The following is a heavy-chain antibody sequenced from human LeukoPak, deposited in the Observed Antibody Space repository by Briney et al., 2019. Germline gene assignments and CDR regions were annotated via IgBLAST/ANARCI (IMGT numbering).Heavy chain of an antibody. D-gene: IGHD2-15*01. CDR1: GFTFSSYE. Sequence: GGSLRLSCAASGFTFSSYEMNWVRQAPGKGLEWVSYISSSGSTIYYADSVKGRFTISRDNAKNSLYLQMNSLRAEDTAVYYCARVSEARYCSGGSCYSGLLGAFDIWGQGTMVTVSS. V-gene: IGHV3-48*03. CDR3: ARVSEARYCSGGSCYSGLLGAFDI. J-gene: IGHJ3*02. CDR2: ISSSGSTI.